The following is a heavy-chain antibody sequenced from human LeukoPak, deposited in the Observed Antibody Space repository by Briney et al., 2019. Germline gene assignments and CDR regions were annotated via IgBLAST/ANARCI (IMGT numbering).Heavy chain of an antibody. CDR1: GLTVSSNY. Sequence: GGSLRLSCAASGLTVSSNYMSWVRQAPRKGLEWVSVIYSDGSTYYADSVKGRFTISRDNSKNTLYLQMNSLRVEDTAVYYCARDDIAVAGTDYWGQGTLVTVSS. CDR2: IYSDGST. CDR3: ARDDIAVAGTDY. D-gene: IGHD6-19*01. V-gene: IGHV3-53*01. J-gene: IGHJ4*02.